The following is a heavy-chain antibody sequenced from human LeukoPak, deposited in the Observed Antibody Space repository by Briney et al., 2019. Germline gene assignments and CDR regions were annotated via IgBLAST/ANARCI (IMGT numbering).Heavy chain of an antibody. CDR1: GGSISTYY. CDR3: ARGSGSTAFDY. J-gene: IGHJ4*02. V-gene: IGHV4-59*12. D-gene: IGHD1-26*01. Sequence: SETLSLTCSVSGGSISTYYWSWIRQPPGKGLEWIGHFFYSGSTNYNPSLKSRVTISVDTSKNQFSLKLSSVTAADTAVYYCARGSGSTAFDYWGQGTLVTVSS. CDR2: FFYSGST.